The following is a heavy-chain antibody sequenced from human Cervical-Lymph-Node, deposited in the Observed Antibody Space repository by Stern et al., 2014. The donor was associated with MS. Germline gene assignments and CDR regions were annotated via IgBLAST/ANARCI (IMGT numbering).Heavy chain of an antibody. Sequence: QDQLVESGGGVVQPGRSLRLSCAASGITFNNHGMHWVRQAPGKGLEWVAVISNDGTVKLYADSVKGRFTIFRDNSKMYLQMNSPRADDTAVYYCAKETGKAGSSYESYFDYGGQGTLGTGSS. CDR3: AKETGKAGSSYESYFDY. CDR1: GITFNNHG. D-gene: IGHD5-18*01. CDR2: ISNDGTVK. V-gene: IGHV3-30*18. J-gene: IGHJ4*02.